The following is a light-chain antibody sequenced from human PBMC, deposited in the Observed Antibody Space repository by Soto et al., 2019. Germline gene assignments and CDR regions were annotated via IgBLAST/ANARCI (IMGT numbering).Light chain of an antibody. V-gene: IGKV2-30*01. Sequence: DVLMTQSPLSLPVTLGQPASISCWSSRSLAYIDGNTYLNWFQQRPGQSPRRLIYNVSNRDSGVPDRFSGSGSGTAFTLKISRVEAGDVAVYYCMQGTHWPPYTFGQGTKLETK. CDR2: NVS. CDR3: MQGTHWPPYT. J-gene: IGKJ2*01. CDR1: RSLAYIDGNTY.